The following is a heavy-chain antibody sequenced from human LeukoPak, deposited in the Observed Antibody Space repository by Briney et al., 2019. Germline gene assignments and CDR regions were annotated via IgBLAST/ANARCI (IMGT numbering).Heavy chain of an antibody. CDR3: AAWYSSSWYPWFDP. CDR2: INHSGGT. Sequence: KSSETLSLTCAVYGGSFSGYYWSWIRQPPGKGLEWIGEINHSGGTNYNPSLKSRVTISVDTSKNQFSLELSSVTAADTAVYYCAAWYSSSWYPWFDPWGQGTLVTVSS. CDR1: GGSFSGYY. D-gene: IGHD6-13*01. J-gene: IGHJ5*02. V-gene: IGHV4-34*01.